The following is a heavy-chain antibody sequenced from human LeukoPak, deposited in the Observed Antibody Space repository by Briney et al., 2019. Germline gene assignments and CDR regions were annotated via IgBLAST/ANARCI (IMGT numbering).Heavy chain of an antibody. J-gene: IGHJ3*02. CDR2: IYTSGST. D-gene: IGHD2-2*01. V-gene: IGHV4-61*02. CDR1: GGSISSGSYY. CDR3: ARDGFYCSSTSCYFHDAFDI. Sequence: SETLSLTCTVSGGSISSGSYYWSWIRQPAGKGLEWIGRIYTSGSTNYNPSLKGRVTISVDTSKNQFSLKLSSVTAADTAVYYCARDGFYCSSTSCYFHDAFDIWGQGTMVTVSS.